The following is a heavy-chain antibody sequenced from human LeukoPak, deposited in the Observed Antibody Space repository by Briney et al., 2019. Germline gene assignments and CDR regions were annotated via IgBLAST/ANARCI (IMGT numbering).Heavy chain of an antibody. CDR1: GGSISSGVYY. J-gene: IGHJ4*02. V-gene: IGHV4-39*01. Sequence: SETLSLTCTVSGGSISSGVYYWGWIRQPPGKGLEWIGSIYYSGSTYYNSSLKSRLTISVDTSKNQFSLKLSSVTAADTAVYYCATGPXPGVEAPGTLAQGFVDFWGQGTLVTVSS. CDR3: ATGPXPGVEAPGTLAQGFVDF. CDR2: IYYSGST. D-gene: IGHD6-13*01.